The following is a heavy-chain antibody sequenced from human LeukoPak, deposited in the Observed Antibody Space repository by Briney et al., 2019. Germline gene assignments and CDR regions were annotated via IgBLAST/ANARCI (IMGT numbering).Heavy chain of an antibody. Sequence: GGSLRLSCAASGFTFNSYWMHWVRQAPGKGLEWVSCISNTNSYIYYADSVKGRFTISRDNAKNSLYLQMNSLRAEDTAVYYCARDAFDIWGQGTMVTVSS. CDR1: GFTFNSYW. J-gene: IGHJ3*02. CDR2: ISNTNSYI. V-gene: IGHV3-21*01. CDR3: ARDAFDI.